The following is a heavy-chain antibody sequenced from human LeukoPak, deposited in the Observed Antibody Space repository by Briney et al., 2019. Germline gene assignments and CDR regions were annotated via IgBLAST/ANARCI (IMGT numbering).Heavy chain of an antibody. D-gene: IGHD6-13*01. V-gene: IGHV3-66*01. Sequence: PGGSLRLSCAASGFTVRSNYMSWVRQAPGQGVEWVSILYGGGGTYYSDSVKGRFTISRDNSKNTVYLQMNSLRAEDTAVYYCAGGGSSSSQWFDPWGQGTLVTVSS. J-gene: IGHJ5*02. CDR2: LYGGGGT. CDR3: AGGGSSSSQWFDP. CDR1: GFTVRSNY.